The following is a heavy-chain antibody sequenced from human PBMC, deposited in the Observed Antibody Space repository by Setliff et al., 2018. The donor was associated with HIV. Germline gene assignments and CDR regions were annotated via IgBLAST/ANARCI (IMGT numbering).Heavy chain of an antibody. CDR2: IYYSGST. CDR3: ARDLSGWYRIRGMNWFDP. Sequence: PSETLSLTCTVSGGSISSHYWSWIRQPPGKGLEWIGSIYYSGSTNYNPSLKSRVTISVDTSKNQFSLKLSSVTAADTAVYYCARDLSGWYRIRGMNWFDPWGQGTLVTVSS. V-gene: IGHV4-59*11. D-gene: IGHD6-19*01. CDR1: GGSISSHY. J-gene: IGHJ5*02.